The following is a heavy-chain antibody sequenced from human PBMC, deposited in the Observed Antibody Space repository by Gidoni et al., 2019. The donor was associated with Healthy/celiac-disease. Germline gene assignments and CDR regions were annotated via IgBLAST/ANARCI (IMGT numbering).Heavy chain of an antibody. CDR3: ARDKGGYSPDY. V-gene: IGHV3-33*01. D-gene: IGHD2-15*01. J-gene: IGHJ4*02. CDR1: GFTFSSYG. Sequence: QVQLVESGGGVVQPGRSLRLSCAASGFTFSSYGMHWVRQAPGKGLEWVAVIWYDGSNKYYADSVKGRFTISRDNSKNTLYLQMNSLRAEDTAVYYCARDKGGYSPDYWGQGTLVTVSS. CDR2: IWYDGSNK.